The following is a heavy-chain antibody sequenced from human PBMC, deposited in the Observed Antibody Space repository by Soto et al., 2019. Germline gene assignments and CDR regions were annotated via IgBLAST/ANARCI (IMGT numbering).Heavy chain of an antibody. D-gene: IGHD3-10*01. CDR2: IYYSGST. Sequence: SETLSLTCTVSGGSISSSCYYWGWIRQPPGKGLEWIGSIYYSGSTYYNPSLKSRVTISVDTSKNQFSLKLSSVTAADTAVYYCARASSMVRGVITTPPNAFDIWGQGTMVTVSS. V-gene: IGHV4-39*01. J-gene: IGHJ3*02. CDR3: ARASSMVRGVITTPPNAFDI. CDR1: GGSISSSCYY.